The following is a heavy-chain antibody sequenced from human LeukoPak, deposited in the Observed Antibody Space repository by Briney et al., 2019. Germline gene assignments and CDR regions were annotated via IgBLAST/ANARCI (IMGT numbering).Heavy chain of an antibody. D-gene: IGHD4-11*01. CDR2: IYSGGST. CDR1: GFTVSSNY. V-gene: IGHV3-66*02. CDR3: ARPRRQYGLGLGY. J-gene: IGHJ4*02. Sequence: QTGGSLRLSCAASGFTVSSNYMSWVRQAPGKGLEWVSVIYSGGSTYYADSVKGRFTISRDNSKNTLYLQMNSLRVEATAVYYCARPRRQYGLGLGYWGQGTLVTVSS.